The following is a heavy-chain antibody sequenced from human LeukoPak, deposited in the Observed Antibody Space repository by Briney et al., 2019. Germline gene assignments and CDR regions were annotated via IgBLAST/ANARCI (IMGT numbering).Heavy chain of an antibody. Sequence: PGGSLRLSCAASGFTFSSYNMNWVRQAPGKGLEWVSSISSSSIYIYYADSVKGRFTISRDNAKNSLYLQMNSLRAEDTAVYYCARGYYDILSGYEPFDPWGQGTLVTVSS. J-gene: IGHJ5*02. CDR3: ARGYYDILSGYEPFDP. CDR1: GFTFSSYN. V-gene: IGHV3-21*01. CDR2: ISSSSIYI. D-gene: IGHD3-9*01.